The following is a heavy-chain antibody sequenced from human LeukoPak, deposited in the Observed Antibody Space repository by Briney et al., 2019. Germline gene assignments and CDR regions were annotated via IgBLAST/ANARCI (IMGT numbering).Heavy chain of an antibody. V-gene: IGHV1-69*06. CDR2: IIPIFGTA. J-gene: IGHJ4*02. D-gene: IGHD2-2*01. CDR3: ARVDLGYCSSTSCPPGV. Sequence: SVKVSCKASGGTFSSYAISWVRQAPGQGLEWMGGIIPIFGTANYAQKFQGRVTITADKSTSTAYMELSSLRSEDTAVYYCARVDLGYCSSTSCPPGVWGQGTLVTVSS. CDR1: GGTFSSYA.